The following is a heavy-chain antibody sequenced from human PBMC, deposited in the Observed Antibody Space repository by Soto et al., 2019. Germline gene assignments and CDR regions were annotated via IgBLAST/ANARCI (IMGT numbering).Heavy chain of an antibody. CDR1: GYTFTTYG. CDR3: ARVFFRLFAFDI. CDR2: ISAYNGNT. Sequence: QVQLVQSGGEVKKPGASVKVSCKASGYTFTTYGISWVRQAPGQGLEWMGWISAYNGNTSYAQKLQGRVTMTTDTSTSTAYMELRTLRSDDTAVYYCARVFFRLFAFDIWGQGTMVTVSS. V-gene: IGHV1-18*01. D-gene: IGHD3-22*01. J-gene: IGHJ3*02.